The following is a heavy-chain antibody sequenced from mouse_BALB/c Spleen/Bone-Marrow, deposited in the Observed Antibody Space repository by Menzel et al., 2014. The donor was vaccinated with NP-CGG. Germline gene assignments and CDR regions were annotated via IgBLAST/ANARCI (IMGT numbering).Heavy chain of an antibody. CDR2: IDPETGGN. CDR3: TRNWDDYFDY. D-gene: IGHD4-1*01. V-gene: IGHV1-15*01. Sequence: QVQLQQSGAELVRPGASVTLSCKASGYTFTDYEIHWVKQTPVHGLEWIGAIDPETGGNAYNQKFKGKATLTADKSSSTAYMELRSLTSEDSAVYYCTRNWDDYFDYWGHGTTLTVSS. J-gene: IGHJ2*01. CDR1: GYTFTDYE.